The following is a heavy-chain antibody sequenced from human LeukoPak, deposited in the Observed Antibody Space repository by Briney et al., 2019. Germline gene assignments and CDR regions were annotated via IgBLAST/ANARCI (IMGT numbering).Heavy chain of an antibody. CDR3: AREMGGLWGSYRYRRAFDI. J-gene: IGHJ3*02. V-gene: IGHV3-74*01. Sequence: GGSLRLSCAASGFTFSSYWMHWVRQAPGKGLVWVSRINSDGSSTSYADSVKGRFTISRDNAKNTLYLQMNSLRAEGTAVYYCAREMGGLWGSYRYRRAFDIWGQGTMVTVSS. CDR1: GFTFSSYW. CDR2: INSDGSST. D-gene: IGHD3-16*02.